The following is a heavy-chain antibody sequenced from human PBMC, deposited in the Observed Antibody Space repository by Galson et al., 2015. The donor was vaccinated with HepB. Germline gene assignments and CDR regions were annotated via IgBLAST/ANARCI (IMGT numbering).Heavy chain of an antibody. CDR1: GGSITTDHW. CDR3: ARVYNWNHIDNWFDP. V-gene: IGHV4-4*01. J-gene: IGHJ5*02. Sequence: ETLSLTCVVSGGSITTDHWWSWVRQPPGKGLEWIGEIYHTGNTNYNPSLRSRVSISRDKSKNQFSLNLTSVTAADTALYFCARVYNWNHIDNWFDPWGQGTLVTVSS. CDR2: IYHTGNT. D-gene: IGHD1-14*01.